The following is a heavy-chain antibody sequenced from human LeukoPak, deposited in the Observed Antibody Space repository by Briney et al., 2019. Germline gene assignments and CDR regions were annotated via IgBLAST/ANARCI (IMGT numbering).Heavy chain of an antibody. D-gene: IGHD2-21*02. CDR1: GFTFSNAW. V-gene: IGHV3-15*01. J-gene: IGHJ6*03. CDR2: IKSKTDGGTT. CDR3: TTERGVSCGGDCFSYYYYYYMDV. Sequence: GGSLRLSCAASGFTFSNAWMSWVRQAPGKGLEWVGRIKSKTDGGTTDYAAPVKGRFTISRDDSKNTLYLQMNSLKTEDTAVYYCTTERGVSCGGDCFSYYYYYYMDVWGKGTTVTISS.